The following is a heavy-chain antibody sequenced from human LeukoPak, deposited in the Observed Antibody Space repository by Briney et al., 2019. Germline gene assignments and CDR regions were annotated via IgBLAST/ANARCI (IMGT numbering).Heavy chain of an antibody. CDR1: GGSVSSGSYY. CDR2: IYYSGST. Sequence: SETLSLTCTVSGGSVSSGSYYWSWIRQPPGKGLEWIGYIYYSGSTNYNPPLKSRVTISVDTSKNQFSLKLSSVTAADTAVYYCATRTVLRYFDWLSPRGFDYWGQGTLVTVSS. D-gene: IGHD3-9*01. V-gene: IGHV4-61*01. J-gene: IGHJ4*02. CDR3: ATRTVLRYFDWLSPRGFDY.